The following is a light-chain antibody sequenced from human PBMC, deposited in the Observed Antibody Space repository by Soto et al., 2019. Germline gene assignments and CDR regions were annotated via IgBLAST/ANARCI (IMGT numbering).Light chain of an antibody. CDR1: ESVSDNY. CDR2: GAS. CDR3: QQYGSSPLT. J-gene: IGKJ4*01. Sequence: EIVLTQSPGTLSLSPGERATLSCRASESVSDNYLAWYQQRSGQAPRLVIYGASSRASAVPDRFSGSGSGADFTLTIRRLEPEDFAVYYCQQYGSSPLTVGGGTKVDTK. V-gene: IGKV3-20*01.